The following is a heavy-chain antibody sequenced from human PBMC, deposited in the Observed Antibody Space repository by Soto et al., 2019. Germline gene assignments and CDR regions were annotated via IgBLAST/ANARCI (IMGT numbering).Heavy chain of an antibody. CDR1: GFTFSSYG. J-gene: IGHJ4*02. CDR2: IWYDGSNK. D-gene: IGHD2-21*02. Sequence: PGGSLRLSCAASGFTFSSYGMHWVRQAPGKGLEWVAVIWYDGSNKYYADSVKGRFTISRDNSKNTLYLQMNSLRAEDTAVYYCARGLVVTAIGEHSYYFDYWGQGTLVTVSS. V-gene: IGHV3-33*01. CDR3: ARGLVVTAIGEHSYYFDY.